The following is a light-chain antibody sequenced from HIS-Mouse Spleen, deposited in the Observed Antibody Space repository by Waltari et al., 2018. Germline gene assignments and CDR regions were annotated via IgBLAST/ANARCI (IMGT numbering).Light chain of an antibody. CDR3: SSYAGSNNLGV. V-gene: IGLV2-8*01. CDR2: EVS. J-gene: IGLJ2*01. CDR1: SSDVGGYNY. Sequence: QSALTQPPSASGSPGPSVTISCTGTSSDVGGYNYVSWYQQPPGKAPKLTIYEVSKRPSGVPDRFSGSKSGNTASLTVSGLQAEDEADYYCSSYAGSNNLGVFGGGTKLTVL.